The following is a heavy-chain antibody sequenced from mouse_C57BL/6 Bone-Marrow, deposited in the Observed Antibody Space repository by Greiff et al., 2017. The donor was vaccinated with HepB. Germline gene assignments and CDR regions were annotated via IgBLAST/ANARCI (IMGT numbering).Heavy chain of an antibody. D-gene: IGHD1-3*01. J-gene: IGHJ2*01. CDR3: ARHGAQLDY. V-gene: IGHV5-6*02. Sequence: EVKLVESGGDLVKPGGSLKLSCAASGFTFRSYGMSSVRQTPDKRLEWVATISSGGSYTYYPDSVKGRFTISRDNAKNTLYLQMSSLKSEYTAMYYCARHGAQLDYWGQGTPLTVSS. CDR1: GFTFRSYG. CDR2: ISSGGSYT.